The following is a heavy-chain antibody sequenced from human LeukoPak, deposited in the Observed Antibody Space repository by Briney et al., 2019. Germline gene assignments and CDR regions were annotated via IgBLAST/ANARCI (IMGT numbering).Heavy chain of an antibody. Sequence: GGSLRLSCAASGFTFDDYAMHWVRQAPGKGLEWVSGISWNSGSIGYADSVKGRFTISRDNAKNSLYLQMNSLRAGDTVLYYCAKDTDGAAAGTTWGHWGQGTLVTVSS. J-gene: IGHJ4*02. D-gene: IGHD6-13*01. CDR3: AKDTDGAAAGTTWGH. V-gene: IGHV3-9*01. CDR2: ISWNSGSI. CDR1: GFTFDDYA.